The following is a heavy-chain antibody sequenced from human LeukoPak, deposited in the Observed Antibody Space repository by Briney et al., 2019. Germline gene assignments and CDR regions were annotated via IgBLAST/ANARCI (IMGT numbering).Heavy chain of an antibody. D-gene: IGHD1-14*01. Sequence: NLGESLKISCKVYGYTFTNYWIAWVRQQPGKGLEWMGIINPDDSDARYSPSFQGQVSISADESISTAYLQWSSLKASDTAMYYCARLTPGSYYFDYWGQGTLVTVSS. CDR1: GYTFTNYW. J-gene: IGHJ4*02. V-gene: IGHV5-51*01. CDR2: INPDDSDA. CDR3: ARLTPGSYYFDY.